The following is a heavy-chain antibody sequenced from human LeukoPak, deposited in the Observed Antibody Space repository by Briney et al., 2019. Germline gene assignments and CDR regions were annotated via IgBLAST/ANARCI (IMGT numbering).Heavy chain of an antibody. V-gene: IGHV3-21*01. CDR3: ARCIAAAGNLLYWHFDL. J-gene: IGHJ2*01. CDR2: ISSSSYI. D-gene: IGHD6-13*01. Sequence: PGGSLRLSCAASGFTFSSYSMNWVRQAPGKGLEWVSSISSSSYIYYADSVKGRFTISRDNAKNSLYLQMNSLRAEDTAVYYCARCIAAAGNLLYWHFDLWGRGTLVTVSS. CDR1: GFTFSSYS.